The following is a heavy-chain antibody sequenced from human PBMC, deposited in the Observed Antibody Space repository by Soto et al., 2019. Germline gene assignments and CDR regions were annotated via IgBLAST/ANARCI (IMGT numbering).Heavy chain of an antibody. J-gene: IGHJ6*02. CDR3: ARYYYGSGSYYNGAYYYGMDV. V-gene: IGHV6-1*01. CDR2: TYYRSKWYN. CDR1: GDSVSSNSAA. D-gene: IGHD3-10*01. Sequence: PSQTLSLTCAISGDSVSSNSAAWNWIRQSPSRGPEWLGRTYYRSKWYNDYAVSVKSRITINPDTSKNQFSLQLNSVTPEDTAVYYCARYYYGSGSYYNGAYYYGMDVWGQGTTVTVSS.